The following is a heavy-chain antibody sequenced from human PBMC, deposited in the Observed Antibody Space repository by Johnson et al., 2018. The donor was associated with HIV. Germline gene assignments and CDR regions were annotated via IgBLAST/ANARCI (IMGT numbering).Heavy chain of an antibody. J-gene: IGHJ3*02. D-gene: IGHD2/OR15-2a*01. V-gene: IGHV3-30*02. CDR3: AKDLSYPKTRAFDI. Sequence: QVQLVESGGGVVQPGGSLRLSCAASGFTFSSYGMHWVRQVPGNGLEWVTFIPYDGTNKYYADSVKGRFTISRDNSKNTLYLQMYSLRAEDTAVYYCAKDLSYPKTRAFDIWGQGTMVTVS. CDR1: GFTFSSYG. CDR2: IPYDGTNK.